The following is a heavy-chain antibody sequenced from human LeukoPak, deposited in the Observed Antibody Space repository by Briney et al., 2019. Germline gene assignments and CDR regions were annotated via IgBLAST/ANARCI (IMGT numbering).Heavy chain of an antibody. D-gene: IGHD2-2*01. J-gene: IGHJ3*02. Sequence: GGSLRLSCTAPGFTFSTYWMHWVRQAPGKGLVWVSRINSDGSSTSYADSVKGRFTISRDNAKNTLYLQMNSLRAEDTAVYYCARALVGYCSSTSCLDAFDIWGQGTMVTVSS. CDR2: INSDGSST. CDR3: ARALVGYCSSTSCLDAFDI. CDR1: GFTFSTYW. V-gene: IGHV3-74*01.